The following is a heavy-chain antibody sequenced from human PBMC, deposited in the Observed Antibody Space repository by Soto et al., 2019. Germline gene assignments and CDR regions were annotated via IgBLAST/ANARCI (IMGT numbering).Heavy chain of an antibody. J-gene: IGHJ4*02. CDR3: AREEKQLARYGGDFDY. CDR1: DGSVSSGNYY. D-gene: IGHD6-13*01. Sequence: SETLSLTCTVSDGSVSSGNYYWGWIRQPPGRGLEWIGHISYIGSTNYNPSLKSRVTISVDTSKNQFSLKLTSVTAADTAVYYCAREEKQLARYGGDFDYWGQGTPVTVSS. CDR2: ISYIGST. V-gene: IGHV4-61*01.